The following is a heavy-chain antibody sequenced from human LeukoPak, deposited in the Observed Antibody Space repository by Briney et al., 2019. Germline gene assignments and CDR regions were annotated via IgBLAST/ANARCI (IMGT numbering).Heavy chain of an antibody. J-gene: IGHJ4*02. CDR3: ARSRDGYRRPFDY. V-gene: IGHV4-59*01. Sequence: SETLSLTCTVSGGSLSSYYWSWIRQPPGKGLEWIGYIYYSGSTNYNPSLKSRVTLSVETSKNQFSLKLSSVTSADTAVYYCARSRDGYRRPFDYWGQGTLVTVSS. D-gene: IGHD5-24*01. CDR2: IYYSGST. CDR1: GGSLSSYY.